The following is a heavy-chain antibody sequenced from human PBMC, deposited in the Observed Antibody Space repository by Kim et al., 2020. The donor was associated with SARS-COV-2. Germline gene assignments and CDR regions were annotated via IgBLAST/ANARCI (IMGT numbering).Heavy chain of an antibody. V-gene: IGHV3-53*01. CDR2: IYSGGST. CDR1: GFTVSSNY. CDR3: ARGSLGGVMTVTTDCYYYGRDV. J-gene: IGHJ6*02. D-gene: IGHD4-17*01. Sequence: GGSLRLSCAASGFTVSSNYMSWVRQAPGKGLEWVSAIYSGGSTYYADSVKGRFTISRDNSKNTLYLQMNSLGAEDTAEYYCARGSLGGVMTVTTDCYYYGRDVWGPGTPV.